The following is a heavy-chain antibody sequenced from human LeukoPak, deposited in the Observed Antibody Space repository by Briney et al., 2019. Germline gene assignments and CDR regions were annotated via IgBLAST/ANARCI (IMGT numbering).Heavy chain of an antibody. J-gene: IGHJ4*02. CDR2: ISAYNGNT. Sequence: GPSVKLFCKASSYTFTRYGISWVRQAPGQGLEWMGWISAYNGNTNYAQKLQSRVTMTTDTSTSTAYMGLRSLRSDDTAVYYCASFGVVVTDYYDYWGQGTLVTVSS. CDR1: SYTFTRYG. CDR3: ASFGVVVTDYYDY. V-gene: IGHV1-18*01. D-gene: IGHD2-21*02.